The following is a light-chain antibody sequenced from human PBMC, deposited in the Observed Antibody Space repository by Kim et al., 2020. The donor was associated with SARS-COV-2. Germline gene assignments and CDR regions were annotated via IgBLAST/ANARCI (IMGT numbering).Light chain of an antibody. CDR1: QSVSSSN. CDR3: QQYDYLIT. CDR2: GAS. Sequence: EIVLTQSPGTLSLSPGERATLSCRASQSVSSSNLAWYQQKPGQAPRLLMYGASSRATGIPDRFSGSGSGTDFTLTISRLEPEDFAVYYCQQYDYLITFGQGTRLEIK. J-gene: IGKJ5*01. V-gene: IGKV3-20*01.